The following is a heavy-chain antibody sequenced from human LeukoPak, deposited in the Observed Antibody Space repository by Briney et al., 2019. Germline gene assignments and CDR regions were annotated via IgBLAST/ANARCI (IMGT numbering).Heavy chain of an antibody. V-gene: IGHV3-30-3*01. CDR2: ISYDGSNK. CDR1: GFTFSSYA. J-gene: IGHJ4*02. Sequence: GGSLRLSCAASGFTFSSYAMHWVRQAPGKGLEWVAVISYDGSNKYYADSVKGRFTISRDNSKNTLYLQMNSLGAEDTAVYYCARDRARYSSGRYYFDYWGQGTLVTVSS. CDR3: ARDRARYSSGRYYFDY. D-gene: IGHD6-19*01.